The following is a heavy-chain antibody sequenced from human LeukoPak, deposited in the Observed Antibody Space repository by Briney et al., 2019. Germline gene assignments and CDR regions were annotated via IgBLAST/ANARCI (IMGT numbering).Heavy chain of an antibody. J-gene: IGHJ3*01. CDR1: GFTFDIYA. Sequence: PGGSLRLSCAAFGFTFDIYAMHWVRQAPGKGLEWVSGITWNSGEIDYADSVKGRFTISRDSATKSVYLQMNSLTTEDTALYYCVKEENPYGSGFDAFDLWGQGTMVTVSS. D-gene: IGHD3-10*01. V-gene: IGHV3-9*01. CDR3: VKEENPYGSGFDAFDL. CDR2: ITWNSGEI.